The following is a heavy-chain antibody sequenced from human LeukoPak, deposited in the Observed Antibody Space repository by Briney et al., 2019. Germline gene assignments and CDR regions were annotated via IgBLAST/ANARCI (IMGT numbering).Heavy chain of an antibody. D-gene: IGHD4-17*01. Sequence: QSGGSLRLSCAASGFTFSSYAMGWVRQAPGKGLEWVSGISGSGASTYYADSVKVRFTIYRDNSKNTLYLQMNSLRAEDTAVYYLANSYRVTTFGLAEGMDVWGQGTTVTVSS. CDR3: ANSYRVTTFGLAEGMDV. J-gene: IGHJ6*02. CDR2: ISGSGAST. V-gene: IGHV3-23*01. CDR1: GFTFSSYA.